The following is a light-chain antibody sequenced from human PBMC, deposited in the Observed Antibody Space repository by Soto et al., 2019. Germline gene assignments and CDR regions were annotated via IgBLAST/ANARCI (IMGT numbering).Light chain of an antibody. J-gene: IGLJ2*01. CDR3: SSYTSSSTLEV. V-gene: IGLV2-14*01. Sequence: QSVLTQPASVSGSPGQSITISCTGTSSDVGGYNYVSWYQQHPGKAPKPMIYDVSNRPSGVSNRFSGSKSGNTASLTISGLQAEDEADYYCSSYTSSSTLEVFGGGTKLTVL. CDR2: DVS. CDR1: SSDVGGYNY.